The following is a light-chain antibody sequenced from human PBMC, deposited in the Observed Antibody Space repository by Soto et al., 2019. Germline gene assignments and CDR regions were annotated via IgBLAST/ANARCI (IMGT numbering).Light chain of an antibody. CDR3: QHYGGSPPYT. CDR1: QSIANTY. Sequence: IVLTQSPGTLSLSPGERATLSCRASQSIANTYLTWYQQKPGQAPRLLIYDASSRATGIPDRFSGSGSGADFTLTINRLEPEDFAVYYCQHYGGSPPYTFGQGTKLEIK. CDR2: DAS. V-gene: IGKV3-20*01. J-gene: IGKJ2*01.